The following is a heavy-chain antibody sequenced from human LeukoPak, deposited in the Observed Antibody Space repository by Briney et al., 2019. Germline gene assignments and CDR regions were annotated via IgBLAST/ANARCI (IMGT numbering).Heavy chain of an antibody. CDR3: ARDPAASNGYFQH. V-gene: IGHV3-7*01. CDR2: IKQDGSEK. Sequence: GGSLRLSCAASGFTFSSYWMSWVRQAPGKGLEWVANIKQDGSEKYYVDSVKGRFTISRDNAKNSLYLQMNSLRAEDTAVYYCARDPAASNGYFQHWGQGTLVTVSS. J-gene: IGHJ1*01. CDR1: GFTFSSYW. D-gene: IGHD2-2*01.